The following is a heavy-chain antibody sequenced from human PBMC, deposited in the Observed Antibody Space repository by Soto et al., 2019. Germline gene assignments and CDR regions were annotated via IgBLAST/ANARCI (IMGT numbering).Heavy chain of an antibody. D-gene: IGHD6-6*01. CDR3: ARDPPIAAHLFDP. V-gene: IGHV1-69*08. CDR2: IIPILGIA. Sequence: QVQLVQSVAEEKKPGSSVKVSCKASGGTFSSYTISWVRQAPGQGLEWMGRIIPILGIANYAQKFQGRVTITADKSTSTAYMELSSLRSEDTAVYYCARDPPIAAHLFDPWGQGTLVTVSS. J-gene: IGHJ5*02. CDR1: GGTFSSYT.